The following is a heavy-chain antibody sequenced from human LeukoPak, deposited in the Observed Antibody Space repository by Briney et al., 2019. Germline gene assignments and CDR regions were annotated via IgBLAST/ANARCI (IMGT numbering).Heavy chain of an antibody. J-gene: IGHJ4*02. CDR1: GFTFSSYA. CDR3: YSSIAARRPDY. CDR2: ITSSGGNA. V-gene: IGHV3-23*01. D-gene: IGHD6-6*01. Sequence: GGSLRLSCAASGFTFSSYAMTWVRQAPGKGLDWVSGITSSGGNADYADSVKGRFTISRDNSKNTLYLQMNSLRAEDTAVYYCYSSIAARRPDYWGQGTLVTVSS.